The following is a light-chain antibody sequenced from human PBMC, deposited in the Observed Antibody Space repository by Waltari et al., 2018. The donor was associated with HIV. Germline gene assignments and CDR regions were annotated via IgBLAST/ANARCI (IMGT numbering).Light chain of an antibody. CDR1: QNISSNY. V-gene: IGKV3-20*01. CDR3: QQYGSSPR. J-gene: IGKJ1*01. CDR2: GAS. Sequence: EAVLKQSSGTLSLSPGARATLSCRARQNISSNYLVWYQKKAGQAPRPLLYGASSRATGIPDRFSGSGSGTDFTLTISRLEPEDFAVYYCQQYGSSPRFGQGTKVEIK.